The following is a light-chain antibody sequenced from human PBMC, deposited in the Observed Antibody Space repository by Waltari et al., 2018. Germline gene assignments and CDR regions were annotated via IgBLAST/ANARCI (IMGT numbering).Light chain of an antibody. V-gene: IGKV1-39*01. CDR1: QSISSY. Sequence: DIHMPQSPSSLSASVGDRFTITCRASQSISSYLNWYQQQPGKAPKLLIYAASSLQSGVPSRFSGSGSGTDFTLTISSLQPEDFATYYCQQSYSTPRTFGQGTKVEIK. J-gene: IGKJ1*01. CDR3: QQSYSTPRT. CDR2: AAS.